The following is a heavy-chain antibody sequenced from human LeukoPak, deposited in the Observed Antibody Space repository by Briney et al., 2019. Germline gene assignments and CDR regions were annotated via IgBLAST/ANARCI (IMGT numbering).Heavy chain of an antibody. Sequence: ASLKDSCKASGYTFTSSFMHWVRQAPGQGREWMGIINPSGGSTSYAQKFQGRVTMTRDTSTSTVYMELSSLRSEDTAVYYCARAGEYSSGWSLNAFDIWGQGTMVTVSS. CDR3: ARAGEYSSGWSLNAFDI. V-gene: IGHV1-46*01. CDR1: GYTFTSSF. CDR2: INPSGGST. J-gene: IGHJ3*02. D-gene: IGHD6-19*01.